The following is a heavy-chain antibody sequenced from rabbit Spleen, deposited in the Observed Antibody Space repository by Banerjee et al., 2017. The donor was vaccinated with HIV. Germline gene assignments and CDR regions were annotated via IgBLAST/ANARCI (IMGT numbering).Heavy chain of an antibody. D-gene: IGHD3-1*01. Sequence: QSLEESGGGLVTPGVTLTLTCTACGFDLSRSYWMCWVRQAPGKGLEWIGCIYSQNSAIYANWAKGRFTISKTSSTTVTLQMTSLTVADTATYFCARETSYDPNLWCQGTLVTVS. CDR1: GFDLSRSYW. V-gene: IGHV1S40*01. J-gene: IGHJ4*01. CDR2: IYSQNSA. CDR3: ARETSYDPNL.